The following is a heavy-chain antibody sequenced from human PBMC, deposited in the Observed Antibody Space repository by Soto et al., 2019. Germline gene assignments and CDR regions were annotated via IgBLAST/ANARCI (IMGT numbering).Heavy chain of an antibody. CDR3: ARLGGYYQAFDQ. CDR2: IYYTGTT. J-gene: IGHJ4*02. CDR1: GGSMSSYY. D-gene: IGHD2-21*02. Sequence: TSETLSLTCIVSGGSMSSYYWGWFRQPPGKGLEWIGYIYYTGTTTYHPSPKSRVTISIDTSRNQFSLKLNSVTAADTAVYYCARLGGYYQAFDQWGQGSLVTVSS. V-gene: IGHV4-59*08.